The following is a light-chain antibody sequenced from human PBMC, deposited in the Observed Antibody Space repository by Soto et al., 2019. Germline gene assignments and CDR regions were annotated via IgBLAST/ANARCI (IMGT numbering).Light chain of an antibody. Sequence: EIVLTQSPATLSLSPGERATLSCRASQSVSSYLAGYQQKHGQAPSLLIYDASNRATGSPDRFSGIGSGTDFLSTISSLEPEDVAVYYCKQSRTWGPLTFGGGTKVEIK. J-gene: IGKJ4*01. CDR1: QSVSSY. V-gene: IGKV3-11*01. CDR2: DAS. CDR3: KQSRTWGPLT.